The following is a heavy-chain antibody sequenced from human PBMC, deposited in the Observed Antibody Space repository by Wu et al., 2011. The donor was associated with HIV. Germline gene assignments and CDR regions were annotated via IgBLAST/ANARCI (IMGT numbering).Heavy chain of an antibody. V-gene: IGHV1-2*04. CDR3: ARVGLVPHDLTRSYDAFDI. CDR1: GYTFNNFY. J-gene: IGHJ3*02. D-gene: IGHD1-1*01. Sequence: QIKLEQSGAEVKKPGASVRVSCRASGYTFNNFYMYWVRQAPGQGLEYVGWINPNTGTTKYAQKFQGWVTLTLDTSITTAYLEMGSLTSDDTAVYYCARVGLVPHDLTRSYDAFDIWGQGTMVTVSS. CDR2: INPNTGTT.